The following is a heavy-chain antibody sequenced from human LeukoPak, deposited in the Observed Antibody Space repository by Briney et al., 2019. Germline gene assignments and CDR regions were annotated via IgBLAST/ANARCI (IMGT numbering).Heavy chain of an antibody. CDR1: GGTFSSYA. Sequence: SVKVSCKASGGTFSSYAISWVRQAPGQGLEWMGGIIPIFGTANYAQKFQGRVTITADESTSTAYMELSSLRSEDTAVYYCSAEAQWLVSDYWGQGTLVTVSS. D-gene: IGHD6-19*01. V-gene: IGHV1-69*13. CDR3: SAEAQWLVSDY. J-gene: IGHJ4*02. CDR2: IIPIFGTA.